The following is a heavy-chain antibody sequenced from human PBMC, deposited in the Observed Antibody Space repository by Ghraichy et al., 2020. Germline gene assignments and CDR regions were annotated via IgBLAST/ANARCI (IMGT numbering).Heavy chain of an antibody. J-gene: IGHJ5*02. CDR3: TRVSSRAVARRYDP. CDR1: GSTFSTCG. V-gene: IGHV1-18*04. Sequence: ASVKVSCKASGSTFSTCGIGWLRQAPGQGLEWLAWNSCYNGETNYAQKVQDRVTVTMETSTTTVYMELRSLRSDETAMYFCTRVSSRAVARRYDPWGQGTLMIVAS. CDR2: NSCYNGET. D-gene: IGHD6-13*01.